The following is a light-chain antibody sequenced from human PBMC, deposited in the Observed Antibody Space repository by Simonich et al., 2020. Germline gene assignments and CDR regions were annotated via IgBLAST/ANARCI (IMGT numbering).Light chain of an antibody. CDR2: DVS. CDR3: SSYTSSSTLV. CDR1: SRDVGGYNY. J-gene: IGLJ2*01. V-gene: IGLV2-14*01. Sequence: QSALTQPASVSGSPGQSITISCTGTSRDVGGYNYVSGYQQHPGKAPKLMIYDVSKRPSGVSNRFSGSKSGNTASLTISGLQAEDEADYYCSSYTSSSTLVFGGGTKLTVL.